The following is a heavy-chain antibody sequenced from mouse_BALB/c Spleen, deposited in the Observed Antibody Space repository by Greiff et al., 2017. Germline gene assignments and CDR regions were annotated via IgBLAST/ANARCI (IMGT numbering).Heavy chain of an antibody. D-gene: IGHD2-2*01. CDR1: GYSFTSYYA. V-gene: IGHV3-2*02. CDR3: ARHYYGYDGFAY. Sequence: EVQRVESGPGLVKPSQSLSLSCTASGYSFTSYYAWYGLRQFPENQLEWVGIISYSGSTNYNPPLKSRISITGDTSKNQFFLQLNSVTTEDTATYYCARHYYGYDGFAYWGQGTLVTVSA. J-gene: IGHJ3*01. CDR2: ISYSGST.